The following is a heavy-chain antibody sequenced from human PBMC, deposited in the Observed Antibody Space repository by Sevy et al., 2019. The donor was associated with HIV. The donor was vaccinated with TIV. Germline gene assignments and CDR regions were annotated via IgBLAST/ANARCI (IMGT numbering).Heavy chain of an antibody. V-gene: IGHV3-7*01. CDR1: GFTFSSYW. Sequence: GGSLRLSCAASGFTFSSYWMSWVRQAPGKGLKWVANIKQDGSEKYYVDSVKGRFTISRDNAKNSLYLQMNSLRAEDTAVYYCARDQGIQLWLENAFDIWGQGTMVTVSS. D-gene: IGHD5-18*01. CDR2: IKQDGSEK. CDR3: ARDQGIQLWLENAFDI. J-gene: IGHJ3*02.